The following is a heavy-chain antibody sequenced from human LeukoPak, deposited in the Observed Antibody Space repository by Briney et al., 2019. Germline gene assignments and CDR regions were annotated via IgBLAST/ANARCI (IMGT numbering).Heavy chain of an antibody. Sequence: GASVKVFCKASGYSFSSYGISWVRQAPGQGLEWMGWISAYNGNTNYAQNLQDRVTMTTDTSTSTAYMELRTLTSDDTAVYYCARGYKPPDFDYWGQGTLVTVSS. CDR1: GYSFSSYG. D-gene: IGHD1-14*01. J-gene: IGHJ4*02. CDR3: ARGYKPPDFDY. CDR2: ISAYNGNT. V-gene: IGHV1-18*01.